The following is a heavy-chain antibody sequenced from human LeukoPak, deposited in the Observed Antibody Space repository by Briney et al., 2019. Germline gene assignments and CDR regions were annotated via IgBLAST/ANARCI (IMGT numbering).Heavy chain of an antibody. D-gene: IGHD5-18*01. V-gene: IGHV4-4*07. Sequence: SETLSLTCTVSGVSISNYFWSWIRQPAGKGLEWIGRIYAGEGAKYNPSLETRVTVSVDTSTNQLSLKLSSVTAADTAVYYCAREGYSYGYYFDYWGQGTLVTVSS. CDR3: AREGYSYGYYFDY. J-gene: IGHJ4*02. CDR1: GVSISNYF. CDR2: IYAGEGA.